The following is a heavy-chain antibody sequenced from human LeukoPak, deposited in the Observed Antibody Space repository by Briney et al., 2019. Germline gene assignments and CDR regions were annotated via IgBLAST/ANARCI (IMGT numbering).Heavy chain of an antibody. J-gene: IGHJ4*02. Sequence: GSSVKVSCKASGGTFSNYPITWVRQPPGQGLEWMGRIIPCFGAANYAQNFHGRVTIATSESTNTVYMELNSLTSEDTAVYYCARGTDGNNFDYWGQGTLVTVSS. D-gene: IGHD1-14*01. CDR3: ARGTDGNNFDY. V-gene: IGHV1-69*05. CDR1: GGTFSNYP. CDR2: IIPCFGAA.